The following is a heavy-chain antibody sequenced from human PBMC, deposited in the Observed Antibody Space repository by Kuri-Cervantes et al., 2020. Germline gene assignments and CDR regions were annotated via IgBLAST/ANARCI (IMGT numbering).Heavy chain of an antibody. J-gene: IGHJ6*02. CDR2: INPNSGGT. D-gene: IGHD6-13*01. Sequence: ASVKVSCKASGYTFTGYYMHWVRQAPGQGLEWMGWINPNSGGTNYAQKFQGRVTMTRDTSISTAYMELSRLRSEDMAVYYCARQQLYYHGMDVWGQGTTVTVSS. V-gene: IGHV1-2*02. CDR1: GYTFTGYY. CDR3: ARQQLYYHGMDV.